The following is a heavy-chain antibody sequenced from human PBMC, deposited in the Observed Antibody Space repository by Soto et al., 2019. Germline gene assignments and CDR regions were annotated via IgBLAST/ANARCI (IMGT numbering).Heavy chain of an antibody. D-gene: IGHD1-26*01. J-gene: IGHJ4*02. CDR1: GGSFSGFY. CDR2: IDHSGIT. Sequence: SETLSLTCAVSGGSFSGFYWSWIRQSSGKGLEWIGEIDHSGITNHNTALKSRATMSVDTSKNQFSLKLRSVTAADTAVYYCARGVSVTLAVQGGAPDKNYFDSWSQGTLGTSPQ. V-gene: IGHV4-34*04. CDR3: ARGVSVTLAVQGGAPDKNYFDS.